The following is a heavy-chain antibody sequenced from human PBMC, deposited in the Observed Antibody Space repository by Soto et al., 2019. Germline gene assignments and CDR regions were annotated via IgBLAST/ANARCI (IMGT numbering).Heavy chain of an antibody. CDR1: GFTFSSYA. V-gene: IGHV3-23*01. J-gene: IGHJ4*02. CDR3: AKGSVFTIFTIPPAPDY. Sequence: GGSLRLSCAASGFTFSSYAMSWVRQAPGKGLEWVSAISGSGGSTYYADSVKGRSTISRDNSKNTLYLQMNSLRAEDTAVYYCAKGSVFTIFTIPPAPDYWGQGTLVTVSS. CDR2: ISGSGGST. D-gene: IGHD3-9*01.